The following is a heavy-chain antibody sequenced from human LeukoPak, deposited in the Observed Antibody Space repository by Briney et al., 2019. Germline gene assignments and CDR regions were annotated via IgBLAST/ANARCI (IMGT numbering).Heavy chain of an antibody. Sequence: GASVKVSCKASGYTFTSYEINWVRQATGQGLEWMGWMNPNSGNTGYGKKFQGRVTMTRNISISAAYMELSSLRSEDTAVYYCARRTDSRNWYAAFDIWGQGTMVTVS. CDR2: MNPNSGNT. CDR3: ARRTDSRNWYAAFDI. CDR1: GYTFTSYE. D-gene: IGHD6-13*01. J-gene: IGHJ3*02. V-gene: IGHV1-8*01.